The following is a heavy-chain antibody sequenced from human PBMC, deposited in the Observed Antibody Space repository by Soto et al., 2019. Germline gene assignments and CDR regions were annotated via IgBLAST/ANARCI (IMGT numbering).Heavy chain of an antibody. CDR2: IIPIFGTA. J-gene: IGHJ4*02. Sequence: SVKVSCKASGGTFSSYAISWVRQAPGQGLEWMGGIIPIFGTANYAQKFQGRVTITADESTSTAYMELSSLRSEDTAVYYCARNKEEGWLFDYWGQGTLLTVSS. D-gene: IGHD3-22*01. V-gene: IGHV1-69*13. CDR3: ARNKEEGWLFDY. CDR1: GGTFSSYA.